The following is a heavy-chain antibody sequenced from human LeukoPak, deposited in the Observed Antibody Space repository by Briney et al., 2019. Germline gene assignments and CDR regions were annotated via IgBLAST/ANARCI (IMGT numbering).Heavy chain of an antibody. D-gene: IGHD4-17*01. J-gene: IGHJ4*02. CDR2: ISAYNGNT. CDR3: ARDDYGEALDY. V-gene: IGHV1-18*01. Sequence: GASVKVSCKASGYTFTTYDISWVRQAPGQGLEWMGWISAYNGNTNYAQKLQDRVTMTTDTSTSTAYLELSSLRSDDTAVYYCARDDYGEALDYWGQGTLVTVSS. CDR1: GYTFTTYD.